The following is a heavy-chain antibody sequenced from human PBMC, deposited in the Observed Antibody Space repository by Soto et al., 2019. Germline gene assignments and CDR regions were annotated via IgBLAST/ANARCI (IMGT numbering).Heavy chain of an antibody. V-gene: IGHV4-34*01. Sequence: SETLSLTCAVYGGSVSNYYWSWIRQPPGKGLEWIGEINHSGSTNYNPSLKSRVTISVDTSKNQFSLKLSSVTAADTAVYYCARDGWGRLRYFDSWGQGTLVTVSS. CDR3: ARDGWGRLRYFDS. D-gene: IGHD4-17*01. CDR2: INHSGST. J-gene: IGHJ4*02. CDR1: GGSVSNYY.